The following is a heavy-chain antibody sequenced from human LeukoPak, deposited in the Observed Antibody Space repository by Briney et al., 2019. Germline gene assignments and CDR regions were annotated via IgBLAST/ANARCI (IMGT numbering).Heavy chain of an antibody. CDR3: AKYSGYELDS. Sequence: SETLSLTCAVYGGSFSGYYWSWIRQPPGKGLEWIGEINHSGSTNYNPSLKSRVTISVDTSKNQFSLKLSSVTAADTAVYYCAKYSGYELDSWGQGTLVTVSS. CDR2: INHSGST. D-gene: IGHD5-12*01. J-gene: IGHJ4*02. CDR1: GGSFSGYY. V-gene: IGHV4-34*01.